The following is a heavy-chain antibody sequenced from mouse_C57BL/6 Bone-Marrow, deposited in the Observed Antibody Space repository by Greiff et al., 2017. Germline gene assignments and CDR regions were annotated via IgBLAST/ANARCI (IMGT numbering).Heavy chain of an antibody. D-gene: IGHD1-1*01. CDR2: IYPGDGDT. Sequence: VQLQQSGPELVKPGASVKISCKASGYAFSSSWMNWVKQRPGKGLEWIGRIYPGDGDTNYNGKFKGKATLTADKSSSTAYMQLSSLTSEDSAVYFCAYGTLYAMDYWGQGTSVTVSS. J-gene: IGHJ4*01. V-gene: IGHV1-82*01. CDR3: AYGTLYAMDY. CDR1: GYAFSSSW.